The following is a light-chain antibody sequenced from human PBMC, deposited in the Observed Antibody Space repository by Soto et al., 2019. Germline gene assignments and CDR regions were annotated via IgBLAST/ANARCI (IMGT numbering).Light chain of an antibody. CDR1: QSVSGF. CDR2: DTS. CDR3: QQRGSWPPT. Sequence: EVVLTHAPASLSLSPGESATLSVSADQSVSGFLGWYQQKLGRAPRLLIHDTSNRATGVPARFSGSGSGTDFTLTISSLEPEDFGVYSCQQRGSWPPTFAQGTRLEIK. J-gene: IGKJ5*01. V-gene: IGKV3-11*01.